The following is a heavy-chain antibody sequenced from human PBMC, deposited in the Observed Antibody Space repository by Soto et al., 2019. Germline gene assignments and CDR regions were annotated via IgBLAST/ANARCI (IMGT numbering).Heavy chain of an antibody. J-gene: IGHJ4*02. Sequence: GASVKVSCKASGGTLKNSAISWVRQAPGQGLEWMGGIIPVFGPALYTQKFQGRVTITADESTNPAFLDVSSLSSEDTAVYYCGRGGSWAKVDSWGPGTLVTVSS. CDR1: GGTLKNSA. D-gene: IGHD6-13*01. V-gene: IGHV1-69*13. CDR2: IIPVFGPA. CDR3: GRGGSWAKVDS.